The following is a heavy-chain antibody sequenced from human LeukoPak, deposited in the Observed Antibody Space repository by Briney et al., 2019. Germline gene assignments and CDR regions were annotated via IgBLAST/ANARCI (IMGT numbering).Heavy chain of an antibody. CDR2: ISFSGSTI. Sequence: GGSLRLSCAASGFTFSDYYMTWIRQAPGKGLDWVSYISFSGSTIYYADSVKGRFTISRDNAKNSLYLQMNSLRAEDTAVYYCARVLHRRNYDSSVYYGYWGQGTLVTVSS. V-gene: IGHV3-11*04. D-gene: IGHD3-22*01. J-gene: IGHJ4*02. CDR3: ARVLHRRNYDSSVYYGY. CDR1: GFTFSDYY.